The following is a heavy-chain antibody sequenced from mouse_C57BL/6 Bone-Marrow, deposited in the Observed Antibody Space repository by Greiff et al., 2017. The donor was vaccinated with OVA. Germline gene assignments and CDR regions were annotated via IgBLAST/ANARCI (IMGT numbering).Heavy chain of an antibody. J-gene: IGHJ4*01. D-gene: IGHD2-5*01. CDR1: GYTFTSYW. CDR3: ARENSNFFLYYAMDY. CDR2: IYPGSGST. Sequence: QVQLQQPGAELVKPGASVKMSCKASGYTFTSYWITWVKQRPGQGLEWIGDIYPGSGSTNYNEKFKSKATLTVDKSSSTAYMQLSSLTSEDSAVYYCARENSNFFLYYAMDYWGQGTSVTVSS. V-gene: IGHV1-55*01.